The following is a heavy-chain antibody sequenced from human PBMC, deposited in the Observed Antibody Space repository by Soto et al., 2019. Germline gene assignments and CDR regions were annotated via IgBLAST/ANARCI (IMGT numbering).Heavy chain of an antibody. CDR1: GFTFSSYG. J-gene: IGHJ4*02. V-gene: IGHV3-33*01. CDR2: IWYDGSNK. CDR3: ARGHQGVVTCRLEFDY. D-gene: IGHD2-21*02. Sequence: PGGSLRLSCAASGFTFSSYGMHWVRQAPGKGLEWVAVIWYDGSNKYYADSVKGRFTISRDNSKNTLYLQMNSLRAEDTAVYYCARGHQGVVTCRLEFDYWGQGT.